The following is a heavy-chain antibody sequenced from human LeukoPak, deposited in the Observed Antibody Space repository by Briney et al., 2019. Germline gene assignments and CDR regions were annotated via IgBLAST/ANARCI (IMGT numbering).Heavy chain of an antibody. D-gene: IGHD6-13*01. CDR2: ISGSGGST. CDR3: ARDGGRGAPPHAFDI. CDR1: GFTFDDYG. V-gene: IGHV3-20*04. J-gene: IGHJ3*02. Sequence: GGSLRLSCAASGFTFDDYGMSCVRQAPGKGLEWVAGISGSGGSTNYADSVKGRFTISRDNAKNSLYLQMNSLRAEDTAVYYCARDGGRGAPPHAFDIWGPGTMVTVSS.